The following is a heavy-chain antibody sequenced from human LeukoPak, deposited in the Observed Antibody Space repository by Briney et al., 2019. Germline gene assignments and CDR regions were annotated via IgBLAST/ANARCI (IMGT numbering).Heavy chain of an antibody. Sequence: ASETLSLTCAVYGGSFSGYYWSWIRQPPGKGLEWIGEINHSGSTNYNPSLKSRVTISVDTSKNQFSLKLSSVTAADTAVYYCARGRYYDFWSGYYITYYFDYWGQGTLVTVSS. CDR2: INHSGST. V-gene: IGHV4-34*01. J-gene: IGHJ4*02. D-gene: IGHD3-3*01. CDR1: GGSFSGYY. CDR3: ARGRYYDFWSGYYITYYFDY.